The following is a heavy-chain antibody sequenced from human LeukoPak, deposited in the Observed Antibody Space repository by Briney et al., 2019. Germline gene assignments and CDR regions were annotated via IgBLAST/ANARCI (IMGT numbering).Heavy chain of an antibody. Sequence: GGSLTLSCAASGFTFSSYSMNWVRQAPGKGLEWVSSISSSRSYIFYADSVKGRFTISRDNAKNSLYLQMNSLRAEDTAVYYCAREYYDFWSGYYNYYYYGMDVWGQGTTVTVSS. CDR3: AREYYDFWSGYYNYYYYGMDV. CDR2: ISSSRSYI. CDR1: GFTFSSYS. D-gene: IGHD3-3*01. V-gene: IGHV3-21*01. J-gene: IGHJ6*01.